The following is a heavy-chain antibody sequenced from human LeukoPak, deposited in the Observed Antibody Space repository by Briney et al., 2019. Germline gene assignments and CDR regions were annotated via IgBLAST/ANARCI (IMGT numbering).Heavy chain of an antibody. Sequence: ASVKVSCKASGYTFTSYDINWVRQATGQGLEWMGWMNPNSGNTGYAQKFRGRVTMTRNTSISTAYMELSSLRSEDTAVYYCAREGIAVAGTYGMDVWGQGTTVTVSS. CDR1: GYTFTSYD. V-gene: IGHV1-8*01. CDR3: AREGIAVAGTYGMDV. D-gene: IGHD6-19*01. CDR2: MNPNSGNT. J-gene: IGHJ6*02.